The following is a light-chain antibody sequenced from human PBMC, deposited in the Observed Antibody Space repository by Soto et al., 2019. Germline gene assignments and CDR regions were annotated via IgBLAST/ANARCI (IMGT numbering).Light chain of an antibody. CDR2: AAS. CDR1: QTISSY. J-gene: IGKJ2*01. V-gene: IGKV1-39*01. Sequence: DIQMTQSPSSLSASVGDRVTITCRASQTISSYLNWYQQKSGNAPKLLIYAASSLQSGVPSRFSCSGSGADYTITINSLHREDFATYYVQQSYRTPNTFGQGTKLEIK. CDR3: QQSYRTPNT.